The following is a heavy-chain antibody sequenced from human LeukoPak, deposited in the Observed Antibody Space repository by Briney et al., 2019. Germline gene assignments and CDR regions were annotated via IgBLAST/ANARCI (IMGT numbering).Heavy chain of an antibody. D-gene: IGHD2-2*01. CDR1: GFTVSSNY. Sequence: GGSLRLSCAASGFTVSSNYMSWVRQAPGKGLEWVSVIYSGGSTYYADSVKGRFTISRDNSKNTLYLQMNSLRAEDTAVYYCAKWSEGYCSSTSCHYWGQGTLVTVSS. J-gene: IGHJ4*02. CDR3: AKWSEGYCSSTSCHY. CDR2: IYSGGST. V-gene: IGHV3-66*01.